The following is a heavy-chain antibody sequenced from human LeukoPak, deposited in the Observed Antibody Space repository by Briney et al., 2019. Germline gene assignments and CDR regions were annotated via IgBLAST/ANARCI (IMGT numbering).Heavy chain of an antibody. CDR3: ARGGRRIVANWFDP. CDR2: ISYDGSNK. Sequence: GGSLRLSCAASGFTFSSYAMHWVRQAPGKGLEWVAVISYDGSNKYYADSVKGRFTISRDNSKNTPYLQMNSLRAEDTAVYYCARGGRRIVANWFDPWGQGTLVTVSS. V-gene: IGHV3-30-3*01. D-gene: IGHD3-22*01. J-gene: IGHJ5*02. CDR1: GFTFSSYA.